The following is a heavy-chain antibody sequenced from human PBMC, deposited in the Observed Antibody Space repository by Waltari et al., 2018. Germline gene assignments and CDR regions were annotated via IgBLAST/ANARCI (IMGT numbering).Heavy chain of an antibody. CDR3: VGHRFGSGSYFDY. D-gene: IGHD3-10*01. J-gene: IGHJ4*02. Sequence: EVQVVESGGGLIQPGGYLRLSCAVSGFIVSRNYMSWVRQAPGKGLELVSVIYSGGSSYYVDSVKVRFTISRDNSKNTIYLEMNSLRGEDTAVYFCVGHRFGSGSYFDYWGQGTPVTVSS. V-gene: IGHV3-53*01. CDR2: IYSGGSS. CDR1: GFIVSRNY.